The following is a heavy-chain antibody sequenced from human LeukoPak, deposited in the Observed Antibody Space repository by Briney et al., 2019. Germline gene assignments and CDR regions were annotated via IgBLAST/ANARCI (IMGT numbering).Heavy chain of an antibody. J-gene: IGHJ4*02. CDR2: IYYSGST. Sequence: SETLSLTCTVSGGSISSYYWGWIRQPPGKGLEWIGYIYYSGSTNYNPSLKSRVTISVDTSKNQFSLKLSSVTAADTAVYYCARDSDDGDYYLDYWGQGTLVTVSS. D-gene: IGHD4-17*01. V-gene: IGHV4-59*01. CDR3: ARDSDDGDYYLDY. CDR1: GGSISSYY.